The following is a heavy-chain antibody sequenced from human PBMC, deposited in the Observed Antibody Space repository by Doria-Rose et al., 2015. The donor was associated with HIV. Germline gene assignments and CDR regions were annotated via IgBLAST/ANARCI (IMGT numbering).Heavy chain of an antibody. J-gene: IGHJ6*03. Sequence: VQLVQSGGGLVQPGRSLRLSCVGSGFSFESYAMHWVRLAPGKGLGWVAGISRDSGAKGNADSVEGRFTISRDNAKKSVYLEMRSLRPEDTAFYYCAKAPTIGPKYYLYMDVWGKGTSVTVSS. D-gene: IGHD3-10*01. CDR2: ISRDSGAK. CDR1: GFSFESYA. V-gene: IGHV3-9*01. CDR3: AKAPTIGPKYYLYMDV.